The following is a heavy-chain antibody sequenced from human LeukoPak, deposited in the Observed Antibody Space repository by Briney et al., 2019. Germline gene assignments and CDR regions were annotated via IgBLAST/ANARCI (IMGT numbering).Heavy chain of an antibody. J-gene: IGHJ4*02. CDR1: GFTVSSSY. CDR3: ARVGYDSSGCDY. D-gene: IGHD3-22*01. CDR2: ISSSSYI. V-gene: IGHV3-69-1*01. Sequence: MSGGSLRLSCAASGFTVSSSYMSWVRQAPGKGLEWVSSISSSSYIYYADSVKGRFTISRDNAKNSLYLQMNSLRAEDTAVYYCARVGYDSSGCDYWGQGTLVTVSS.